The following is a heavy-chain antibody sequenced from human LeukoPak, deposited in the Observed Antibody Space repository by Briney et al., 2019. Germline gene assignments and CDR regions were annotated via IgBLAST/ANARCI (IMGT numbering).Heavy chain of an antibody. V-gene: IGHV3-7*01. CDR2: INQDQSAI. CDR3: AKLIRDVTIYDF. CDR1: GFTFRSYA. J-gene: IGHJ4*03. D-gene: IGHD5-24*01. Sequence: GGSLRLSCAASGFTFRSYAMSWVRQAPGKGLEWVASINQDQSAIFYVDSVKGRFTISRDNTRNFLFLQMSPLRAEDTAFYCCAKLIRDVTIYDFGGPGSLVTVSS.